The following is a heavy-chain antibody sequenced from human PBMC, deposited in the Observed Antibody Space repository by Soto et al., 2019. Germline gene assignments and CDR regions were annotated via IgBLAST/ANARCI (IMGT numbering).Heavy chain of an antibody. J-gene: IGHJ6*02. Sequence: PGGSLRLSCAASGFTVSSNYMIWVRQAPGKGLEWVSVIYSGGSTYYADSVKGRFTISRDNSKNTLYLQMNSLRAEDTAVYYCARGGVAASPGSAFYGMDVWGQGTTVTVSS. CDR3: ARGGVAASPGSAFYGMDV. D-gene: IGHD2-15*01. CDR1: GFTVSSNY. V-gene: IGHV3-53*01. CDR2: IYSGGST.